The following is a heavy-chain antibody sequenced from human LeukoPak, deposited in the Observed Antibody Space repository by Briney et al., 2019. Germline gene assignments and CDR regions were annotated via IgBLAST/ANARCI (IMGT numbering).Heavy chain of an antibody. CDR1: GGSITSSDHY. D-gene: IGHD6-6*01. CDR3: ATREHHVLRTPGDY. V-gene: IGHV4-39*01. J-gene: IGHJ4*02. CDR2: ISHTGTT. Sequence: SETLSLTRTVSGGSITSSDHYWGWVRLPPGQGLEWIGTISHTGTTYYNPSLQSRVTSYVDKSKNQFSLKLSSVTAADKAVYYCATREHHVLRTPGDYWGQGTLVTVSS.